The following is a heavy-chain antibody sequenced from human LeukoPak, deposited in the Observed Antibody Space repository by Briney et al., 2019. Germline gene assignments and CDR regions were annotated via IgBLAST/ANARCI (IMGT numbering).Heavy chain of an antibody. CDR2: IIPIFGTA. CDR3: ARNYYDSSVYYYGLDY. CDR1: GGTFSSYA. J-gene: IGHJ4*02. D-gene: IGHD3-22*01. V-gene: IGHV1-69*13. Sequence: GASVKVSCKASGGTFSSYAISWVRQAPGQGLEWMGGIIPIFGTANYAQKFQGRVTITADESTSTAYMELSSLRSEDTAVYYCARNYYDSSVYYYGLDYWAQETLVTVSS.